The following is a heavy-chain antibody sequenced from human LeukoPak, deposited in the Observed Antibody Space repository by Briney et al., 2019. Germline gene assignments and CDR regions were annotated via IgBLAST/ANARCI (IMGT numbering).Heavy chain of an antibody. CDR2: IYYSGST. D-gene: IGHD2-2*02. CDR3: ARDLIVVVPAAIVGYMDV. CDR1: GGSISSYY. V-gene: IGHV4-59*12. J-gene: IGHJ6*03. Sequence: SETLSLTCTVSGGSISSYYWSWIRQPPGKGLEWIGYIYYSGSTNYNPSLKSRVTMSVDTSKNQFSLKLSSVTAADTAVYYCARDLIVVVPAAIVGYMDVWGKGTTVTVSS.